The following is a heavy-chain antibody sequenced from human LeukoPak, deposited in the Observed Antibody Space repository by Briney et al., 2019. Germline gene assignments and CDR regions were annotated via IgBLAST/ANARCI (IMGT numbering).Heavy chain of an antibody. Sequence: GGSLRLSCAVSGFTFSDYYMSWIRQAPGKGLEWVSYITSSSSNIKYADSVKGRFTISRDNAKNSLYLQMNSLRAEDTAVYYCARGPLGRYSLFDYWAREPWSPSPQ. CDR1: GFTFSDYY. CDR3: ARGPLGRYSLFDY. CDR2: ITSSSSNI. V-gene: IGHV3-11*01. D-gene: IGHD6-19*01. J-gene: IGHJ4*02.